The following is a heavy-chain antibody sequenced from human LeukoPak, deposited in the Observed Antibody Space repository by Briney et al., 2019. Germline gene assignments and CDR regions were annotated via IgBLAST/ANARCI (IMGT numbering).Heavy chain of an antibody. V-gene: IGHV3-11*01. CDR3: ARDLFSGYSPYFDY. J-gene: IGHJ4*02. CDR1: GFTFSDYY. Sequence: PGGSLRLSCAASGFTFSDYYMSWIRQAPGKGLEWVSYISSSGSTIYYADSVKGRFTISRDNAKNSLYLQMNSLRAEDTAVYYCARDLFSGYSPYFDYWGQGTLVTVSS. CDR2: ISSSGSTI. D-gene: IGHD5-18*01.